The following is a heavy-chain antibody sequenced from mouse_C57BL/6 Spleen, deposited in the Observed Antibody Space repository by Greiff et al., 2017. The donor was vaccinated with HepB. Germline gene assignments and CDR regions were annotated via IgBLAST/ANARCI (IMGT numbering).Heavy chain of an antibody. CDR2: IDPETGGT. J-gene: IGHJ3*01. V-gene: IGHV1-15*01. CDR1: GYTFTDYE. Sequence: VQLQQSGAELVRPGASVTLSCKASGYTFTDYEMHWVKQTPVHGLEWIGAIDPETGGTAYNQKFKGKAILTADKSSSTAYMELRSLTSEDSAVYYCTTVLTFAYWGQGTLVTVSA. CDR3: TTVLTFAY.